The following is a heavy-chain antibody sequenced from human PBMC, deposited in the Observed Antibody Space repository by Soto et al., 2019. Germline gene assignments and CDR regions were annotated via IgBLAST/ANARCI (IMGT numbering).Heavy chain of an antibody. CDR3: AKAQVQFWLRSPFDS. D-gene: IGHD3-3*02. CDR1: GFTFSNYG. Sequence: QVQLAESGGGVVQPGRSLRLSCAASGFTFSNYGMYWVRQTPGKGLEWVAGISYDGNNQKSADSVKGRFTISRDNSKNTVHLQMNSLRPEDTAVYYCAKAQVQFWLRSPFDSWGQGTLVTVSS. V-gene: IGHV3-30*18. CDR2: ISYDGNNQ. J-gene: IGHJ4*02.